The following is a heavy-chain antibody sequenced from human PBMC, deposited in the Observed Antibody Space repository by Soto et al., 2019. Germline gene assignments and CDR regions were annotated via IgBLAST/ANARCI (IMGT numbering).Heavy chain of an antibody. D-gene: IGHD2-15*01. J-gene: IGHJ4*02. CDR1: GGSISSSSYY. Sequence: SSETLSLTCTVSGGSISSSSYYWGWIRQPPGKGLEWIGSIYYSGNTYYTPSLKSRVTISVDTSKSQFSLKLSSVTAADTAVYYCAREGGRYCTGGSCQVDYWGQGTLVTVSS. V-gene: IGHV4-39*02. CDR3: AREGGRYCTGGSCQVDY. CDR2: IYYSGNT.